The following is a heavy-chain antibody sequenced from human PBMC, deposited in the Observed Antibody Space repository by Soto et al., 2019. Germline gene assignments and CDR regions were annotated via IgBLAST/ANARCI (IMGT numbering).Heavy chain of an antibody. V-gene: IGHV4-34*01. D-gene: IGHD4-17*01. J-gene: IGHJ4*02. CDR3: ARALGLRIGYYFDY. Sequence: SETLSLTCVVSGGSFSTYYYNWIRQSPGKGLEWIGEINHSGNNNYSPSLKSRVTMSLDTSKNQFSLKLSSVTAADTAVYYCARALGLRIGYYFDYWGQGTLVTVSS. CDR1: GGSFSTYY. CDR2: INHSGNN.